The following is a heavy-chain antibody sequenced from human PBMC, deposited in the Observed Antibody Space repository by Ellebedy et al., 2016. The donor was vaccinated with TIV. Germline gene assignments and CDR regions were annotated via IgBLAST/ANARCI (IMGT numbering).Heavy chain of an antibody. J-gene: IGHJ4*02. CDR1: GYTFASYA. V-gene: IGHV1-3*01. Sequence: AASVKVSCKASGYTFASYAMHWVRQAPGQRLEWMGWINGGNGNTKYSQKFQGRVTITRDTSASTAYMELRSLRSDDTAVYYCARLVYDYSFSDYWGQGTLVTVSS. CDR2: INGGNGNT. D-gene: IGHD5/OR15-5a*01. CDR3: ARLVYDYSFSDY.